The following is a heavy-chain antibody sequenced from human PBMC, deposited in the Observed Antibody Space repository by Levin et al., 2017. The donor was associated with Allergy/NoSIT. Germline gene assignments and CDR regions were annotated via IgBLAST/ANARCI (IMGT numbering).Heavy chain of an antibody. CDR2: ISYDGSNK. V-gene: IGHV3-30*18. CDR1: GFTFSTSG. J-gene: IGHJ1*01. CDR3: AKGPDSSGYYSGADYFQH. D-gene: IGHD3-22*01. Sequence: GESLKISCAASGFTFSTSGMHWVRQAPGKGLEWVAVISYDGSNKYYADSVKGRFTISRDNSKNTLYLQMDTLRAEDTAVYYCAKGPDSSGYYSGADYFQHWGQGTQVTVSS.